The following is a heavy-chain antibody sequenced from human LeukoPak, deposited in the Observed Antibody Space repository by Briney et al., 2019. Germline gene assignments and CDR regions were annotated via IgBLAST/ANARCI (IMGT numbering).Heavy chain of an antibody. D-gene: IGHD6-13*01. CDR1: GFTFSSYS. CDR3: ASARDDSSSWYGDYYYYMDV. V-gene: IGHV3-21*01. J-gene: IGHJ6*03. Sequence: GGSLRLSCVASGFTFSSYSMNWVRQAPGKGLEWVSSISSSSSYIYYADSVKGRFTISRDNAKNSLYLQMNSLRAEDTAVYYCASARDDSSSWYGDYYYYMDVWGKGTTVTVSS. CDR2: ISSSSSYI.